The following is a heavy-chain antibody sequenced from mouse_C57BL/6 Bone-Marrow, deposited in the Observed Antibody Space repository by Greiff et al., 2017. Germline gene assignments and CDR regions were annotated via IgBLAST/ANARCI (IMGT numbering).Heavy chain of an antibody. CDR2: ISSGGDYI. D-gene: IGHD2-2*01. J-gene: IGHJ4*01. V-gene: IGHV5-9-1*02. CDR3: TRGGYDFYAMDY. Sequence: LQESGEGLVKPGGSLKLSCAASGFTFSSYAMSWVRQTPEKRLEWVAYISSGGDYIYYADTVKGRFTISRDNARNTLYLQMSSLKSEDTAMYYCTRGGYDFYAMDYWGQGTSVTVSS. CDR1: GFTFSSYA.